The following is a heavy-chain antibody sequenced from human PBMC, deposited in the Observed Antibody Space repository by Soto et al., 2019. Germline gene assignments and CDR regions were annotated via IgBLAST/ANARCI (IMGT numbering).Heavy chain of an antibody. CDR1: GGSISSGGYY. V-gene: IGHV4-31*03. Sequence: QVQLQESGPGLVKPSQTLSLTCTVSGGSISSGGYYWSWIRQHPGKGLEWIGYIYYSGSTYYNPSPXSXXTISVEPSKNQFSLKLSSVAAADTAVYYCARSVTPWGQGTLVTVSS. CDR2: IYYSGST. D-gene: IGHD3-10*01. CDR3: ARSVTP. J-gene: IGHJ5*02.